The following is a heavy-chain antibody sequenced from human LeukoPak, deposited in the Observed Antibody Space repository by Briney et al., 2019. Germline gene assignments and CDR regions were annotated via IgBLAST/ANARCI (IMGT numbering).Heavy chain of an antibody. J-gene: IGHJ6*02. CDR3: ARARVIAAAGRVYYYGMDV. D-gene: IGHD6-13*01. CDR1: GGSFSGYY. V-gene: IGHV4-34*01. Sequence: SETLSLTCAVYGGSFSGYYWSWIRQPPGEGLEWIGEINHSGSTNYNLSLKSRVTISVDTSKNQFSLKLSSVTAADTAVYYCARARVIAAAGRVYYYGMDVWGQGTTVTVSS. CDR2: INHSGST.